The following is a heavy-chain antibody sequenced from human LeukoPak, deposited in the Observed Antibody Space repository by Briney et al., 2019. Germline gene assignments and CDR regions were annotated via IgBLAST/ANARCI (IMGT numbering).Heavy chain of an antibody. V-gene: IGHV1-8*01. CDR3: ASTTTVTTNAFDI. CDR1: GYTFTNYD. Sequence: APVKVSCKTSGYTFTNYDINWVRQATGQGLEWLGWMSPNNGNTGYAQKFQGRVTMTRNTSISTAYMELSSLRSEDTAVYYCASTTTVTTNAFDIWGQGTMVTVSS. CDR2: MSPNNGNT. J-gene: IGHJ3*02. D-gene: IGHD4-17*01.